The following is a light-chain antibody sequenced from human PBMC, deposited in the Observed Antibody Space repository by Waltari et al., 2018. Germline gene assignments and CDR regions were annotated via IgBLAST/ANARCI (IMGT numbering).Light chain of an antibody. V-gene: IGLV2-8*01. J-gene: IGLJ2*01. CDR2: EVS. CDR1: SSDIGGYSR. Sequence: QAALTQPPPMSGSPGQSVTISCTGTSSDIGGYSRVSWYQQHPGKAPKLMIYEVSQRPSGVSDRFSGSKSGNTASLTISGLQAEDEADYYCSSYAGSNTFVLFGGGTRLTVL. CDR3: SSYAGSNTFVL.